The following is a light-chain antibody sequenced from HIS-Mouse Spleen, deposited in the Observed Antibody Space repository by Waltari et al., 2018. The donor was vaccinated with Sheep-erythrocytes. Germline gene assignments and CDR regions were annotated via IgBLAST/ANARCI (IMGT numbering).Light chain of an antibody. Sequence: QSDLTQPASVSGSPGQSITISCTGTSSDVGSYNLVSWYQQHPGKAPKLMIYEGSKRPSGVSTRFSGYKSGNTASLTISGLQAEDEADYYCCSYAGSSTPWVFGGGTKLTVL. V-gene: IGLV2-23*01. J-gene: IGLJ3*02. CDR2: EGS. CDR1: SSDVGSYNL. CDR3: CSYAGSSTPWV.